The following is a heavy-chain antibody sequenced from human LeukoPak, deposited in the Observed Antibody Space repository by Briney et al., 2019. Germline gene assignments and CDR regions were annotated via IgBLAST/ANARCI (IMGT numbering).Heavy chain of an antibody. CDR1: GYIFTNYG. Sequence: GASVKVSCKASGYIFTNYGISWVRQAPGQGLEWMGWISAYNGNTNYEQELQGRVTMTTDTFTSTAYMELRSLRSDDTAVYYCARDRRGYYYDSSGYLGPWGQGTLVTVSS. CDR2: ISAYNGNT. J-gene: IGHJ5*02. D-gene: IGHD3-22*01. CDR3: ARDRRGYYYDSSGYLGP. V-gene: IGHV1-18*01.